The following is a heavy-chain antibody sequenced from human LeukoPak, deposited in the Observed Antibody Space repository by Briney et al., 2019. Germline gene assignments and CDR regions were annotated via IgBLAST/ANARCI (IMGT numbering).Heavy chain of an antibody. CDR1: GASISDYY. CDR3: AGEDYFDTSGYASWRFDI. CDR2: IYYSGNT. Sequence: SETLSLTCTVAGASISDYYWTWIRQPPGKGLEWIGHIYYSGNTIYNPSLKSRVTISIDTSKNQFSLKLSSVTTADTAVYYCAGEDYFDTSGYASWRFDIWGQGTMVTVSS. D-gene: IGHD3-22*01. J-gene: IGHJ3*02. V-gene: IGHV4-59*01.